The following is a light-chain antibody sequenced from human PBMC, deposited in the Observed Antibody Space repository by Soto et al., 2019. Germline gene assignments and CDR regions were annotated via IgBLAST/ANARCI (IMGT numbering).Light chain of an antibody. J-gene: IGKJ4*01. V-gene: IGKV1-5*03. Sequence: DIQMTQSPSTLSASVGDRVTITCRASQSISTWLAWYQQKPGKAPKLLIYKASSLESGVPSRFSGSGSGTEFTLTISSLQPDDFAIFYCQQYNSYPLTFGGGTKVEIK. CDR1: QSISTW. CDR2: KAS. CDR3: QQYNSYPLT.